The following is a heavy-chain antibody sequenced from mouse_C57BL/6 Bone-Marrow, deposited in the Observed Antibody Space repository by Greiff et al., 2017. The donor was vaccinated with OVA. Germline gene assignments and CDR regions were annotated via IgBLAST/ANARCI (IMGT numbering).Heavy chain of an antibody. CDR1: GFTFSDYY. CDR3: ARQGYGSSSRYYAMDY. D-gene: IGHD1-1*01. V-gene: IGHV5-12*01. CDR2: ISNGGGST. J-gene: IGHJ4*01. Sequence: EVQVVESGGGLVQPGGSLKLSCAASGFTFSDYYMYWVRQTPEKRLEWVAYISNGGGSTYYPDTVKGRFTISRDNAKNTLYLQMSRLKSEDTAMYYCARQGYGSSSRYYAMDYWGQGTSVTVSS.